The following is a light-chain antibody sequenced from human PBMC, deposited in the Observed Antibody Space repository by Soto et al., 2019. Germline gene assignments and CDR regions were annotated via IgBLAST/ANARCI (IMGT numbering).Light chain of an antibody. CDR1: SSDIGGYKY. Sequence: QSALIQPPSASGSPGQSVTISCTGTSSDIGGYKYVSWYQQHPGKAPKLIIYEVTKRPSGVPDRFSGSKSGNTASLTVSGLQAEDEAEYYCSSYRGIGNSLVFGAGTKLTVL. V-gene: IGLV2-8*01. J-gene: IGLJ1*01. CDR2: EVT. CDR3: SSYRGIGNSLV.